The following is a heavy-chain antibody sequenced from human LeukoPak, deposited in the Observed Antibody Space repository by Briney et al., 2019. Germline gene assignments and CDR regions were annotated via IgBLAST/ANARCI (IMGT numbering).Heavy chain of an antibody. Sequence: RPSETLSLTCAVYGGSFSSYYWSWIRQPPGKGLEWIGYIYYSGSTDYNPSLKSRVTISVDTSKNQFSLKLSSVTAADTAVYHCASRLAYGSGSYYDYWGQGTLVTVSS. CDR3: ASRLAYGSGSYYDY. CDR1: GGSFSSYY. D-gene: IGHD3-10*01. V-gene: IGHV4-59*08. J-gene: IGHJ4*02. CDR2: IYYSGST.